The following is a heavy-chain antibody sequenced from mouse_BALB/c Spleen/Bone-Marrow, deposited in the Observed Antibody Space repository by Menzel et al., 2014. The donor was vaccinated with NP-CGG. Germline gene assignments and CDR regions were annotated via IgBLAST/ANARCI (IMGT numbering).Heavy chain of an antibody. V-gene: IGHV7-3*02. Sequence: EVQLVESGGGLVQPGGSLRLSWATSGFTFTAYYISWVRQPPGKALDWLGFIRNKAKGYTTEYIPSVNGPSTISRDNSHSILYQQISTLKDEDGATYYCAKDRNNNTKWYFDVWGPGTTVTVSS. CDR3: AKDRNNNTKWYFDV. CDR1: GFTFTAYY. J-gene: IGHJ1*01. D-gene: IGHD1-3*01. CDR2: IRNKAKGYTT.